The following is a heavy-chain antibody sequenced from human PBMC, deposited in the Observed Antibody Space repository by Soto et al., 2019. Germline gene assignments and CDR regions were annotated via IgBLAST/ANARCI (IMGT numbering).Heavy chain of an antibody. CDR3: AKGGAAAGQYYYYYYGMDV. V-gene: IGHV3-43*01. D-gene: IGHD6-13*01. CDR2: ISWDGGST. CDR1: GFTFDDYT. Sequence: GGSLRLSCAASGFTFDDYTMHWVRQAPGKGMEWVSLISWDGGSTYYADSVKGRFTISRENSKNSLYLQMNSLRTEDTAVYDCAKGGAAAGQYYYYYYGMDVWGQGTTVTVSS. J-gene: IGHJ6*02.